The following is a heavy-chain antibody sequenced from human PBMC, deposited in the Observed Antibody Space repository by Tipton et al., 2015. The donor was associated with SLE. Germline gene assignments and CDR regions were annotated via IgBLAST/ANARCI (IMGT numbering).Heavy chain of an antibody. D-gene: IGHD1-1*01. J-gene: IGHJ3*02. CDR1: GFTFRSYT. V-gene: IGHV3-23*01. CDR2: ISAYGDHT. Sequence: SLRLSCAASGFTFRSYTMNWVRQAPGKGLEWVSGISAYGDHTFYADSVKGRFTISRDNSKNTVYLQMHSLRAEDTAVYYCAREGDLEPTAFDIWGQGTMVTVSS. CDR3: AREGDLEPTAFDI.